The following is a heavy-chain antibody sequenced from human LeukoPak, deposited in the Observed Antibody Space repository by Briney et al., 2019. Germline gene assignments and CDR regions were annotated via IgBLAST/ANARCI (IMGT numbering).Heavy chain of an antibody. J-gene: IGHJ4*02. CDR1: GGSIRTYY. V-gene: IGHV4-59*01. D-gene: IGHD3-22*01. Sequence: SETLSLTCTVSGGSIRTYYWSWIRQPPGKGLEWIGYIYYSGSTNYNPSLKSRVTMSVDTSKNQFSLKLSSVPAADTAVYYCAGAPYYYDSSGSYPFDYWGQGTLVTVSS. CDR2: IYYSGST. CDR3: AGAPYYYDSSGSYPFDY.